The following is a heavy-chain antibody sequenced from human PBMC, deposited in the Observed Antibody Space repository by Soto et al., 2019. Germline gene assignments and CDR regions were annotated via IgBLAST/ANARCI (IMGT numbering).Heavy chain of an antibody. D-gene: IGHD4-17*01. J-gene: IGHJ4*02. CDR1: GYTFTSYD. Sequence: GASVKVSCKASGYTFTSYDINWVRQAPGQGLEWMGWMNPNSGNTGYAQKFQGRVSMTRNASINTAYMELTSLRSEDTAVYYCARGFWGRYGDYAPDYWGLGTLVTVSS. CDR3: ARGFWGRYGDYAPDY. V-gene: IGHV1-8*01. CDR2: MNPNSGNT.